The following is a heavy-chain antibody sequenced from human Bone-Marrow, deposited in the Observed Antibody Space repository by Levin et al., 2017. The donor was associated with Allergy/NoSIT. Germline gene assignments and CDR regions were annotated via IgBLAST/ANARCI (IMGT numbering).Heavy chain of an antibody. CDR3: AKDQGFNGDDWVDY. J-gene: IGHJ4*02. D-gene: IGHD5-12*01. CDR1: GFTFSKCA. V-gene: IGHV3-23*01. Sequence: PGGSLRLSCAASGFTFSKCAMSWVRQAPGKGLEWVASISGSGGSTYYTDSVKGRFTISRDNSKNTLYLQMNSLRAEDTAVYYCAKDQGFNGDDWVDYWGQGSLVTVSS. CDR2: ISGSGGST.